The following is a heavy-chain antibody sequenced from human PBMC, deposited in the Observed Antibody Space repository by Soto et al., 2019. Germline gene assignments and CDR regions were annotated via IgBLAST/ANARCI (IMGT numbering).Heavy chain of an antibody. CDR2: INASNGNT. CDR1: GHTFTSYD. CDR3: ARAPPYYYDRSGYLPSG. D-gene: IGHD3-22*01. Sequence: AAGQVSCKASGHTFTSYDIKWVRQATGQGVEWMGWINASNGNTDYAQKFQVRVTITRDTSASTAYMELSSLRSEDTAVYYCARAPPYYYDRSGYLPSGWGQGTLVTVSS. J-gene: IGHJ4*02. V-gene: IGHV1-3*01.